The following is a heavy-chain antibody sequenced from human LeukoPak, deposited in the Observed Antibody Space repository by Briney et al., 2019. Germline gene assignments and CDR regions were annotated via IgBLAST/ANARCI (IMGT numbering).Heavy chain of an antibody. Sequence: GASLRLSCAASGFTFSSYGMHWVRQAPGKGLEWVAVIWYDGSNKYYADSVRGRFTISRDNSKNTQYLQMNSLRAEDTAVYYCAKASGEMSGSLDCWGQGSLVTVSS. J-gene: IGHJ4*02. CDR2: IWYDGSNK. D-gene: IGHD5-24*01. V-gene: IGHV3-33*06. CDR1: GFTFSSYG. CDR3: AKASGEMSGSLDC.